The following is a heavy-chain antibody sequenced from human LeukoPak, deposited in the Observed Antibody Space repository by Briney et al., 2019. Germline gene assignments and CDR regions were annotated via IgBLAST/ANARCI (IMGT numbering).Heavy chain of an antibody. Sequence: SETLSLTCTVSGGSISSSSYYWGWIRQPPGKGLEWIGYIYYSGSTNYNPSLKSRVTISVDTSKNQFSLKLSSVTAADTAVYYCARDVRGPGRFDYWGQGTLVTVSS. D-gene: IGHD3-10*02. J-gene: IGHJ4*02. CDR1: GGSISSSSYY. CDR2: IYYSGST. V-gene: IGHV4-61*01. CDR3: ARDVRGPGRFDY.